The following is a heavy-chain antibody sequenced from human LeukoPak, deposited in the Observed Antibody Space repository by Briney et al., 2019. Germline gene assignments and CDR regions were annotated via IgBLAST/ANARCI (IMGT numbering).Heavy chain of an antibody. J-gene: IGHJ5*01. CDR3: AKSPHPTVVTATLPVNFFDS. V-gene: IGHV1-8*02. CDR2: RSPNSGNT. D-gene: IGHD4-23*01. Sequence: ASLSVSSTASGYTFTNFDINWVGQATGQGREWMGRRSPNSGNTVYAQKFQGRVTLTRNTSIGTAYMELSSLTSEDTAVYYCAKSPHPTVVTATLPVNFFDSWGQGTLVTVSS. CDR1: GYTFTNFD.